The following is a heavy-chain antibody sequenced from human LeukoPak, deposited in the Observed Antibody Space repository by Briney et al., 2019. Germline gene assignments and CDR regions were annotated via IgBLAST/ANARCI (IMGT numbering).Heavy chain of an antibody. V-gene: IGHV3-21*01. CDR1: GFTFTSCG. J-gene: IGHJ4*02. CDR2: ISGSGDTT. CDR3: ARAVGLDY. Sequence: GGSLRLSCAASGFTFTSCGMSWVRQAPGKGLEWVSTISGSGDTTYYADSVKGRFTISRDNAKNSLYLQMNSLRAEDTAVYYCARAVGLDYWGQGTLVTVSS.